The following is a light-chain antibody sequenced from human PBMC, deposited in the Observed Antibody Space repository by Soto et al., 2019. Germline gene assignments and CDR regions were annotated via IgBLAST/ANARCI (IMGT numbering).Light chain of an antibody. CDR3: QHYQAYPLT. J-gene: IGKJ4*01. V-gene: IGKV1-5*01. Sequence: DILMTQSPSTLSASVGDRVTLTCWASQTVSPWLAWYQQKPGKAPYLLIYDASSLQSGVPSRFSGSGFGTEFTLFISSLQPDDFETYYCQHYQAYPLTFGGGTKVESK. CDR2: DAS. CDR1: QTVSPW.